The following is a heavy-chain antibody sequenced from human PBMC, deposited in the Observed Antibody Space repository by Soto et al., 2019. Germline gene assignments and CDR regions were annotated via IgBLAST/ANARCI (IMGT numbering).Heavy chain of an antibody. V-gene: IGHV3-66*01. Sequence: AGGSLRLSCTASGFTFSSYAMSWVRQAPGKGLEWVSVIYSGGSTYYADSVKGRFTISRDNSKNTLYLQMNSLRAEDTAVYYCARDINPGPSGSQGKRYYYYGMDVWGQGTTVTVS. CDR2: IYSGGST. J-gene: IGHJ6*02. CDR3: ARDINPGPSGSQGKRYYYYGMDV. D-gene: IGHD1-26*01. CDR1: GFTFSSYA.